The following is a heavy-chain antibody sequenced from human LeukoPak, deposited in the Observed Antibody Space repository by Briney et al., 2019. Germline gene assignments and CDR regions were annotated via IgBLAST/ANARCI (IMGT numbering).Heavy chain of an antibody. D-gene: IGHD1-26*01. J-gene: IGHJ4*02. Sequence: GGSLRLSCAASGFAFTDYDMHWVRQATGGGLEWVSSIGKAGDTYYADSVKGRFTISRENANNLFYLQMNSLRAGDTAVYFCASLGDSIYWGQGTLVTVSS. CDR1: GFAFTDYD. CDR3: ASLGDSIY. CDR2: IGKAGDT. V-gene: IGHV3-13*01.